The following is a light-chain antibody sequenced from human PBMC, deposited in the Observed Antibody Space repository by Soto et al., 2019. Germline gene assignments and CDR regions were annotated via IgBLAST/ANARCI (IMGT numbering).Light chain of an antibody. Sequence: QPASVSGSPGQSITISCTGTSNDVGGHDYVSWYQQHPGKVPKLMIYDVLRRPSGVSDRFSGSKSGLTASLTISGLRPEDEADYYCGSYTSSSTLVFGTGTKLTVL. CDR2: DVL. V-gene: IGLV2-14*03. CDR1: SNDVGGHDY. J-gene: IGLJ1*01. CDR3: GSYTSSSTLV.